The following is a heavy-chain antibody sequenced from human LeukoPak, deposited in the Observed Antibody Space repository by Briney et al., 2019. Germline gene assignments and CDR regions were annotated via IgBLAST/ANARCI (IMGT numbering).Heavy chain of an antibody. CDR2: IYYSGST. CDR3: ARVPHYYFGYGYFDT. Sequence: SETLSLTCTVSGGSISSGDYYWSWIRQPPGKGLEWIGYIYYSGSTYYNPSLKSRVTISVDTSKNQFSLKLSSVTAADTAVYYCARVPHYYFGYGYFDTWGQGTRVTVSS. J-gene: IGHJ4*02. CDR1: GGSISSGDYY. V-gene: IGHV4-30-4*08. D-gene: IGHD3-10*01.